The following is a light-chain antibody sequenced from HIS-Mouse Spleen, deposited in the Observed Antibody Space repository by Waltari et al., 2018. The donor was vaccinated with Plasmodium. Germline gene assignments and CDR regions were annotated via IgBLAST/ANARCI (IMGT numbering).Light chain of an antibody. CDR1: ALPNKY. V-gene: IGLV3-10*01. J-gene: IGLJ3*02. CDR2: EDS. Sequence: SYDLTKPPPVSLPPGQPARITCPGEALPNKYSYWYQQTSGQDPVMVIYEDSKRPSGIPDGFSGSSSGTMATLTISGAQVEDEADYYCYSTDSSGNHRVFGGGTKLTVL. CDR3: YSTDSSGNHRV.